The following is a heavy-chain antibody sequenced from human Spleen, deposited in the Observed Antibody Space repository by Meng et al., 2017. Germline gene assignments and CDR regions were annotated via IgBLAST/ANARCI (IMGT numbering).Heavy chain of an antibody. J-gene: IGHJ4*02. CDR3: SGHIDD. D-gene: IGHD5-12*01. Sequence: GESLKISCAGSGFTFSNAYMTWVRQVPGKRLEWVGRIKSKADGETIDYAAPVKGRFTISRDDSKNTVYLQMNSLKSEDTAVYYCSGHIDDWGQGTLVTVSS. V-gene: IGHV3-15*01. CDR2: IKSKADGETI. CDR1: GFTFSNAY.